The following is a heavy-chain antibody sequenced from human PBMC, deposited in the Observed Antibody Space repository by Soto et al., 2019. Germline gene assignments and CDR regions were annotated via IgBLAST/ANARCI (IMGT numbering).Heavy chain of an antibody. CDR3: ARAPIVVVTATPQLYYYYGMDV. J-gene: IGHJ6*02. D-gene: IGHD2-21*02. CDR1: GVSILGYY. Sequence: SVTLSLTCTFSGVSILGYYWSWIRKPPGQGLEWIGYMYNTGSTVYNPSFKSRVTISVDTSKNKFSLKLSSVTAADTAVYYCARAPIVVVTATPQLYYYYGMDVWGQGTTVT. V-gene: IGHV4-59*08. CDR2: MYNTGST.